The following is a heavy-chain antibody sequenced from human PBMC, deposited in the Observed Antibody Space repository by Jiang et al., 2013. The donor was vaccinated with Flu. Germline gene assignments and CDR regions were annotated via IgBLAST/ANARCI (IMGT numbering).Heavy chain of an antibody. J-gene: IGHJ6*04. CDR2: IFYSGTT. CDR3: ARLSIMASINYYYGMDV. D-gene: IGHD5-12*01. Sequence: LLKPSETLSLTCTVSGGSVGNYYWSWIRQTPGKGLEWIGYIFYSGTTNYNPSLKSRVSISVDTSKNQFSLQLRSVTAADTAVYYCARLSIMASINYYYGMDVWGKGTTVTVSS. CDR1: GGSVGNYY. V-gene: IGHV4-59*08.